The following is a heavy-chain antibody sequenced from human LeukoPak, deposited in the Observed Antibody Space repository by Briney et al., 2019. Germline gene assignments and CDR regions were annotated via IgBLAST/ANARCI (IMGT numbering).Heavy chain of an antibody. CDR3: AKRSSSSWYEY. Sequence: GGSLRLSCAASGFTLSDYYMSWIRQAPGKGLEWVSYISSSGSTIYYADSVKGRFTISRDNAKNSLYLQMNSLRAEDTAVYYCAKRSSSSWYEYWGQGTLVTVSS. D-gene: IGHD6-13*01. V-gene: IGHV3-11*01. CDR2: ISSSGSTI. CDR1: GFTLSDYY. J-gene: IGHJ4*02.